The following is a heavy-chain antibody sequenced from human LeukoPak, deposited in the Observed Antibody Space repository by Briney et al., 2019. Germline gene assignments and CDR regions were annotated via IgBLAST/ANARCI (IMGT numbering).Heavy chain of an antibody. CDR3: ARDRVYCSTINCYSGDSGY. Sequence: ASVTVSCKASGYTFTTFGLSWVRQAPGQGLEWMGWISAYNGNTHYAQKLQGRVTMTTDTSTGTAYMELRSLRSDDTAIYYCARDRVYCSTINCYSGDSGYWGQGTQVTVSS. J-gene: IGHJ4*02. CDR1: GYTFTTFG. V-gene: IGHV1-18*01. D-gene: IGHD2-21*02. CDR2: ISAYNGNT.